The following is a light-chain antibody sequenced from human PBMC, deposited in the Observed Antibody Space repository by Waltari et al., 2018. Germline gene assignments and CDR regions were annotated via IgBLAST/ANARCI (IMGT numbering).Light chain of an antibody. Sequence: QSALTQPPSASGAPGQKVSIPCSGTSCKTGRNPVDWYHQPPGTAPKLLLFGTIQRPSGVPDRFSVSKSGSSASLAISGLQSEDEADYYCAAWDDSLDAYVFGTGTKVSVL. CDR2: GTI. J-gene: IGLJ1*01. V-gene: IGLV1-44*01. CDR3: AAWDDSLDAYV. CDR1: SCKTGRNP.